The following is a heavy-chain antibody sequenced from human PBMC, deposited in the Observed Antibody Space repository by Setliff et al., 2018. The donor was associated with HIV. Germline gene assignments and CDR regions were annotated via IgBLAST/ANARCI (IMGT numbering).Heavy chain of an antibody. V-gene: IGHV4-59*01. D-gene: IGHD3-22*01. CDR3: SRSGYTSGFYWVFGALGV. CDR2: IQYSDSS. CDR1: GGSMSNYY. J-gene: IGHJ3*01. Sequence: PSETLSLTCTVSGGSMSNYYWSWIRQPPGKRLDWIASIQYSDSSHYNPSLQSRVTISVDTSTKQFALYLSSVNETDTAVYYCSRSGYTSGFYWVFGALGVWGQGKLVTVSS.